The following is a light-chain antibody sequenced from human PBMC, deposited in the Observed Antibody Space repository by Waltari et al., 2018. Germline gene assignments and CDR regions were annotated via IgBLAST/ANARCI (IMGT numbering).Light chain of an antibody. CDR1: QSTNNY. J-gene: IGKJ4*01. Sequence: QSPSSLSASVGDRVTITCRASQSTNNYLNWYQQKPGKAPQLLIYATSTLQSGVPSRFSGSGSGTDFTLTISSLELEDFATYYCQQSYTSPRTFGGGTKVEVK. CDR3: QQSYTSPRT. CDR2: ATS. V-gene: IGKV1-39*01.